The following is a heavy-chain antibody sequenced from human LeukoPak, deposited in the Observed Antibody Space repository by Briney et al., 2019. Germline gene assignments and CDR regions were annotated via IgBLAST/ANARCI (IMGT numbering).Heavy chain of an antibody. CDR1: GYTFTGYY. D-gene: IGHD3-10*01. V-gene: IGHV1-2*04. J-gene: IGHJ5*02. Sequence: ASVKVSCKASGYTFTGYYMHWVRQAPGRGREWMGWINPNSGGTNYAQKFQGWATMTRDTSISTAYMELSRLRSDDTAVYYCARGGASGLPILESYNWFDPWGQGTLVTVSS. CDR2: INPNSGGT. CDR3: ARGGASGLPILESYNWFDP.